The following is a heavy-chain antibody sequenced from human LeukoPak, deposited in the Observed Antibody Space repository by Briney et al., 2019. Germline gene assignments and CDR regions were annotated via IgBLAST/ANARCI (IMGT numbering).Heavy chain of an antibody. CDR1: DDSISSSSYY. D-gene: IGHD3-10*01. J-gene: IGHJ4*02. Sequence: SETLSLTCTVSDDSISSSSYYWGWIRQPPGKGLEWIGSIHYSGSTFYNPSLKSRVTISVDTSKNQFSLKLSSVTAADTAVYYCARSKRVPRGVITTWDYWGQGTLVTVSS. CDR2: IHYSGST. V-gene: IGHV4-39*07. CDR3: ARSKRVPRGVITTWDY.